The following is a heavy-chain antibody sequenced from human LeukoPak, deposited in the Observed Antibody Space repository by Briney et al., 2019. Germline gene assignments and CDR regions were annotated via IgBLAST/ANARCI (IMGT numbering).Heavy chain of an antibody. Sequence: GESLRLSCAASGFTFTNYVMNWVRQAPGKGLEWVSDFSGSGGSTYYADSVKGRFTISRDNSKNTLYLQMNSLRAEDTAVYYCAKDRGSTTVTTSLDYWGQGTLVTVSS. CDR1: GFTFTNYV. V-gene: IGHV3-23*01. D-gene: IGHD4-17*01. J-gene: IGHJ4*02. CDR3: AKDRGSTTVTTSLDY. CDR2: FSGSGGST.